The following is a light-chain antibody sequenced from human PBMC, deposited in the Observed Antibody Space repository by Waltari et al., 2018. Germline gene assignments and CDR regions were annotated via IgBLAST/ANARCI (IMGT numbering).Light chain of an antibody. CDR2: RNN. V-gene: IGLV1-47*01. CDR3: AAWDDSLSGRV. J-gene: IGLJ3*02. Sequence: QSVLTQPPSASGTPGQRVTISCSGSSSNIGSNSVYWYQQLPGTAPTLLIYRNNQRPSGVPDRFSGSKSGTSASLAISGLRSEDEAGYYCAAWDDSLSGRVFGGGTKLTVL. CDR1: SSNIGSNS.